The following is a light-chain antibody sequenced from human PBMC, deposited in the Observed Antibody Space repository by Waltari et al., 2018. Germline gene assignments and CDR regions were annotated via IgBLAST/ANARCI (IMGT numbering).Light chain of an antibody. J-gene: IGLJ1*01. CDR1: NIGTKS. V-gene: IGLV3-21*01. Sequence: SYVLTQPPSVSVAPGETARLTCGGNNIGTKSVHWYHQKPGQAPVFVISYDNDRPSGIPERVSGANAGDTATLTISRVEAGDEADYYCQVWDANNEPGLFGTGTEVTV. CDR3: QVWDANNEPGL. CDR2: YDN.